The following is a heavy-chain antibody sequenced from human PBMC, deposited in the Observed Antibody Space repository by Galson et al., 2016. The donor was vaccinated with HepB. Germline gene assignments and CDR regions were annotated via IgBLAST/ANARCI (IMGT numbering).Heavy chain of an antibody. D-gene: IGHD3-10*01. Sequence: SLRLSCAASGLSFSXCGMHWXXQAXXXGLXXVAVXXFDGNXKYYVDSVKGRFTISRDDSKNTLYLQMNSLRAEDTAVYYCAKDKGTKSFDYWGRGTLVTVSS. J-gene: IGHJ4*02. V-gene: IGHV3-30*18. CDR2: XXFDGNXK. CDR3: AKDKGTKSFDY. CDR1: GLSFSXCG.